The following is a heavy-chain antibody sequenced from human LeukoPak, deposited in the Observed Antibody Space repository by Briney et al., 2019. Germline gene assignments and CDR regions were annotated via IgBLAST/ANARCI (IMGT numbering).Heavy chain of an antibody. CDR1: GFPYCSYA. D-gene: IGHD6-13*01. V-gene: IGHV3-23*01. CDR2: FSGSGGAGT. Sequence: PGGPLRLSCAGSGFPYCSYAMSWVRQAPGEGLECGSTFSGSGGAGTYYADSVKGRFTVSRDNSKNTLYLQMNSLRADDTDVYFCAKDSSDSWFPDYWGQGTLVIVSS. CDR3: AKDSSDSWFPDY. J-gene: IGHJ4*02.